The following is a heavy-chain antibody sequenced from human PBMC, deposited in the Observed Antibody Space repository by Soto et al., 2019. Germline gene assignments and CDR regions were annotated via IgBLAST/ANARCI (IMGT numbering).Heavy chain of an antibody. CDR1: GFTFSSYG. CDR2: IWYDGSNK. Sequence: GGSLRLSCAASGFTFSSYGMHWVRQAPGKGLEWVAVIWYDGSNKYYADSVKGRFTISRDNSKNTLYLQMNSLRAEDTAVYYCARGGEGWNGDYYDHWGQGTLVTVSS. D-gene: IGHD1-1*01. V-gene: IGHV3-33*01. J-gene: IGHJ4*02. CDR3: ARGGEGWNGDYYDH.